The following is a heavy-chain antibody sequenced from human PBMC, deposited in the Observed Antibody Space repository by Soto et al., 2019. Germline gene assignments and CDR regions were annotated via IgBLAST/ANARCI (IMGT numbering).Heavy chain of an antibody. J-gene: IGHJ4*02. D-gene: IGHD6-6*01. CDR2: IYHSGST. CDR1: GGSISSGGYS. V-gene: IGHV4-30-2*01. CDR3: ARAYSSSSVDY. Sequence: PSETLSLTCAVSGGSISSGGYSWSWIRQPPGKGLEWIGYIYHSGSTYYNPSLKSRVTISVDRSKNQFSLKLSSVTAADTAVYYCARAYSSSSVDYWGQGTLITVSS.